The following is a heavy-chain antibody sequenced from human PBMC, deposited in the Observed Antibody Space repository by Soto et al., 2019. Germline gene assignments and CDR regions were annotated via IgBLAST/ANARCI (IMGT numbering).Heavy chain of an antibody. V-gene: IGHV1-69*02. CDR1: GGTFSSYT. J-gene: IGHJ4*02. CDR2: IIPILGIA. Sequence: QVQLVQSGAEVKKPGSSVKVSCKASGGTFSSYTISWVRQAPGQGLEWMGRIIPILGIANYAQKFQGRVTITADKSPSTAYRALSSLRSEDTAVYYCASSMPRSYFDYWGQGTLVTVSS. CDR3: ASSMPRSYFDY. D-gene: IGHD2-2*01.